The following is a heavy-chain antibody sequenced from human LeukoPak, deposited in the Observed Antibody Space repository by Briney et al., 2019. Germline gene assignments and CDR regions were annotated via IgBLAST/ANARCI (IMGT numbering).Heavy chain of an antibody. CDR2: ISGSGGST. J-gene: IGHJ6*02. Sequence: GGSLRLSCAASGFTFSSYAMSWVRQAPGKWLEWVSAISGSGGSTYYADSVKGRFTISRDNSKNTLYLQMNSLRAEDTAVYYCARGYCSGGSCHPRRYYYGMDVWGQGTTVTVSS. V-gene: IGHV3-23*01. D-gene: IGHD2-15*01. CDR3: ARGYCSGGSCHPRRYYYGMDV. CDR1: GFTFSSYA.